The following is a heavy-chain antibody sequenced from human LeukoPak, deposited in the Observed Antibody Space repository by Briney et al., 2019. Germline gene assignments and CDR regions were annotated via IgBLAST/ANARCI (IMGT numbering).Heavy chain of an antibody. CDR2: ISSSSSYI. V-gene: IGHV3-21*04. CDR1: GFTFSSYS. J-gene: IGHJ6*03. Sequence: GCLRLSCAASGFTFSSYSMNWVRQAPGKGLEWVSSISSSSSYIYYADSVKGRFTISRDSAKNSLYLQMNSLRAEDTAVYYCARGEPTKQLWERYYYYYMDVWGKGTTVTISS. CDR3: ARGEPTKQLWERYYYYYMDV. D-gene: IGHD5-18*01.